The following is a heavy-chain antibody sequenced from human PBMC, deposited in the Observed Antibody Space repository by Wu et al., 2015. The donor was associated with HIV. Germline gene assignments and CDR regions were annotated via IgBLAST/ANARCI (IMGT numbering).Heavy chain of an antibody. J-gene: IGHJ4*02. D-gene: IGHD3-22*01. CDR3: TRDAGGPQTYYYDSSGFEFDS. Sequence: QVLLLQSGAEVKKPGASVKVACKASGYSFTSHHMHWVRQAPGKGFEWMGRIIPNHGGANYAEKFEGRVTITADEATNTAYMDLRRLRSEDTAVYYCTRDAGGPQTYYYDSSGFEFDSWGQGTLVIVSS. CDR1: GYSFTSHH. V-gene: IGHV1-46*01. CDR2: IIPNHGGA.